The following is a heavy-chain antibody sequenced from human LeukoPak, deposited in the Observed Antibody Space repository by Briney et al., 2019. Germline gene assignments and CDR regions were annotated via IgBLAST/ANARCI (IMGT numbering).Heavy chain of an antibody. CDR3: AKDMIYRDAGSYLGGLIDY. CDR1: GFTFDDYA. CDR2: ISWDGDST. Sequence: GRSLRLSCAASGFTFDDYAMHWVRQTPGKGLEWVSLISWDGDSTSYADSVKGRFSISRDNSKSSLYLQMNSLRPEDTALYYCAKDMIYRDAGSYLGGLIDYWGQGTLVTVSS. J-gene: IGHJ4*02. D-gene: IGHD3-10*01. V-gene: IGHV3-43D*03.